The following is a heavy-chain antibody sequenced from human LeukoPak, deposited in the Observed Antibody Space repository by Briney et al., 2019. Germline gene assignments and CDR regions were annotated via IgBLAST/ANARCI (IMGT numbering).Heavy chain of an antibody. CDR1: GYTFTSYG. Sequence: ASVKVSCKASGYTFTSYGISWVRQAPGQGLEWMGWISAYNGNTNYAQKLQGRVTMTTDTSTSTAYMELRSLRSDGTAVYYCARAYDFWSGYFFVPPPLDVWGQGTTVTVSS. D-gene: IGHD3-3*01. J-gene: IGHJ6*02. CDR2: ISAYNGNT. CDR3: ARAYDFWSGYFFVPPPLDV. V-gene: IGHV1-18*01.